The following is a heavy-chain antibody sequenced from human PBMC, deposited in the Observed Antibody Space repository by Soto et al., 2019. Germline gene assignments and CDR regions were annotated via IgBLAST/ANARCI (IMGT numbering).Heavy chain of an antibody. D-gene: IGHD3-10*01. Sequence: PSETRSLTCTFSVGSIISISYYGCCILQPPGKGLEWIGSIYYSGSTYYNPSLKSRVTISVETSKNQFSLKLSTVTAADTAVYYCARPVGSTSSFNWFDPWGEGTLVTVSS. V-gene: IGHV4-39*01. CDR2: IYYSGST. CDR3: ARPVGSTSSFNWFDP. CDR1: VGSIISISYY. J-gene: IGHJ5*02.